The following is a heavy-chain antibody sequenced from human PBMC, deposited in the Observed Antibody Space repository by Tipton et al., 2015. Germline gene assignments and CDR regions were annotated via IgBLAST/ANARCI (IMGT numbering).Heavy chain of an antibody. CDR2: ISGSSGRI. CDR1: GFTFSIYA. Sequence: GSLRLSCEASGFTFSIYAMNWVRQAPGKGLEWVSEISGSSGRINYGDSVKGRFTISRDNSENTLYLQMNSLRAEDTAVYYCARVGPRVGYYYGLDVWGQGTTVTASS. V-gene: IGHV3-23*01. J-gene: IGHJ6*02. CDR3: ARVGPRVGYYYGLDV. D-gene: IGHD3-3*01.